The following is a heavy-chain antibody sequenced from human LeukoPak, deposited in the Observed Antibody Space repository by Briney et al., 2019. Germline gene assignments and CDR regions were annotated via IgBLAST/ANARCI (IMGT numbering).Heavy chain of an antibody. CDR3: ARRNLNYDFWSGYAYYMDV. D-gene: IGHD3-3*01. Sequence: GGSLRLSCAASGFTFSSYWMSWVRQAPGKGLEWVANIKQDGSEKYYVDSVKGRFTISRDNAKNSLYLQMNSLRAEDTAVYYCARRNLNYDFWSGYAYYMDVWGKGTTVTVSS. CDR2: IKQDGSEK. V-gene: IGHV3-7*01. J-gene: IGHJ6*03. CDR1: GFTFSSYW.